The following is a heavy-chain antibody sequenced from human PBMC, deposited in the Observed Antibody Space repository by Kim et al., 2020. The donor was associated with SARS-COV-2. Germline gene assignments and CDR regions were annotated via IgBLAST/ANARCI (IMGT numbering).Heavy chain of an antibody. CDR1: GFTFSSYS. D-gene: IGHD3-9*01. CDR3: ARRYYDILTGYYNAEDNAFDI. Sequence: GGSLRLSCAASGFTFSSYSMNWVRQAPGKGLEWVSSISSSSSYIYYADSVKGRFTISRDNAKNSLYLQMNSLRAEDTAVYYCARRYYDILTGYYNAEDNAFDIRGQGTMVTVSS. J-gene: IGHJ3*02. CDR2: ISSSSSYI. V-gene: IGHV3-21*01.